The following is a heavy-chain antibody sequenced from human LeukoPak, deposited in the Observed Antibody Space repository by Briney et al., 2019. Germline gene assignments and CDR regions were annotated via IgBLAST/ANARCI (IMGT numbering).Heavy chain of an antibody. CDR2: ISSSSSYI. Sequence: GGSLRLSCAASGFTFSSYSMNWVRRAPGKGLEWVSSISSSSSYIYYADSVKGRFTISRDNAKNSLYLQMNCLRAEDTAVYYCARDLVGATNYWGQGTLVTVSS. D-gene: IGHD1-26*01. V-gene: IGHV3-21*01. CDR1: GFTFSSYS. J-gene: IGHJ4*02. CDR3: ARDLVGATNY.